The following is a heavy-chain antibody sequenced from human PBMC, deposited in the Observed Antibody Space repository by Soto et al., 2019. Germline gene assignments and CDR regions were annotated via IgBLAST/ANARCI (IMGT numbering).Heavy chain of an antibody. D-gene: IGHD2-15*01. CDR2: ISVYDGNT. CDR3: AKDCSGVSCGFDI. V-gene: IGHV1-18*01. J-gene: IGHJ4*02. CDR1: GYTFGKYG. Sequence: QVQLVQSGTEVKKPGASVKVSCKASGYTFGKYGISWVRQAPGQGLEWVGWISVYDGNTVHAQKFRGRVNMTTDTQTCPAYMELGSLKSDDTAIYYCAKDCSGVSCGFDIWGQGALVNVSS.